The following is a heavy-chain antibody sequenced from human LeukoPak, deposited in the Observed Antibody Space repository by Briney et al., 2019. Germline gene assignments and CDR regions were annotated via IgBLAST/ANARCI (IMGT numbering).Heavy chain of an antibody. J-gene: IGHJ4*02. CDR2: IYYSGST. CDR3: ARLDITMMVVVINY. Sequence: SETLSLTCTVSGGSISSSSYYWGWIRQPPGKGLEWIGSIYYSGSTYYNPSLKSRVTISVDTSKNQFSLKLSSVTAADTAVYYCARLDITMMVVVINYWGQGTLVTVSS. D-gene: IGHD3-22*01. V-gene: IGHV4-39*07. CDR1: GGSISSSSYY.